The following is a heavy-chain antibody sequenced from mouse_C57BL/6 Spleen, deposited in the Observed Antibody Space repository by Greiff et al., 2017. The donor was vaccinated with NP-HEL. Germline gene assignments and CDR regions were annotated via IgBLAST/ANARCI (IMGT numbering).Heavy chain of an antibody. D-gene: IGHD6-1*01. V-gene: IGHV3-6*01. Sequence: EVQLQESGPGLVKPSQSLSLTCSVTGYSITSGYYWNWIRQFPGNKLEWMGYISYDGSNNYNPSLKNRITITRDTSKNQFFLKLNSVTTEDTATYYCARATGYAMDYWGQGTSVTVSS. CDR1: GYSITSGYY. CDR3: ARATGYAMDY. J-gene: IGHJ4*01. CDR2: ISYDGSN.